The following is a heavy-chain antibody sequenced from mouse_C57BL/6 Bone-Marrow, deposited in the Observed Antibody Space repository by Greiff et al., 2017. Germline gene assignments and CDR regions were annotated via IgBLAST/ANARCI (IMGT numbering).Heavy chain of an antibody. V-gene: IGHV1-9*01. CDR2: IIPGSGST. CDR1: GYTFTGYC. CDR3: ARIKGYGRNEEYYYEY. J-gene: IGHJ2*01. D-gene: IGHD1-1*01. Sequence: QVQLKQSGAELMKPGASVKLSCKATGYTFTGYCIEWVKQRPGKSLEWIGEIIPGSGSTNYNEKFKGKATFTADTSSNTAYLALSSLTAEDSAIYYLARIKGYGRNEEYYYEYWGQGTTLTVSS.